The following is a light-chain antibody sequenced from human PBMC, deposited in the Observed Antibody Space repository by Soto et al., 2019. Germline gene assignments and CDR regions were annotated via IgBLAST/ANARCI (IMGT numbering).Light chain of an antibody. CDR3: KQSYSTPRT. CDR1: QSIISY. CDR2: DAS. Sequence: DIQMTQSPSSLSASVGDRVTITCRASQSIISYLNWYHQKPGKAPKLLIYDASSLQSGVPSRFSGSGSGTDFTLTISSLQPEDSATYYCKQSYSTPRTFGGGTKVEIK. V-gene: IGKV1-39*01. J-gene: IGKJ4*01.